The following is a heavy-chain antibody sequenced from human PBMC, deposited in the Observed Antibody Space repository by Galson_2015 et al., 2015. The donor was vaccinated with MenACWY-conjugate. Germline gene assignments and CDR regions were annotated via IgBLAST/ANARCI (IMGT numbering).Heavy chain of an antibody. CDR2: IYHTGIT. J-gene: IGHJ4*02. CDR1: GGSISTFY. Sequence: ATLSLTCTVSGGSISTFYWSWIRQSPGKGLEWIGYIYHTGITYYNPSLKSRVSISVDTAMDQFSLKVNSVTPADTAVYFCARAGGWVGTANYWGQGILVTVSS. D-gene: IGHD4-23*01. V-gene: IGHV4-59*01. CDR3: ARAGGWVGTANY.